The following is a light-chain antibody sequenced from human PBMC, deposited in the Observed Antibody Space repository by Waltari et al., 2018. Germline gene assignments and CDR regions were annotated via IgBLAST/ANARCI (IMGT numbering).Light chain of an antibody. V-gene: IGKV3-20*01. J-gene: IGKJ1*01. CDR2: GAS. CDR1: QLVSRA. Sequence: EIVLTQSPGTLSLSLGERATVSCRASQLVSRALAWYQQKPGQAPRLLIYGASTRATGIPDMFSGSGSGTDFSLTISRLEPDDFAVYYCQHYLRLPVTFGQGTTVEI. CDR3: QHYLRLPVT.